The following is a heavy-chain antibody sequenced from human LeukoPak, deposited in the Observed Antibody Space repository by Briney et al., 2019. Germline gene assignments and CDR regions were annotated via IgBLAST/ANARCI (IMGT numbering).Heavy chain of an antibody. Sequence: SGPTLVKPTQTLTLTCTFSGFSLSTSGVGVGWIRQPPGKALEWLALLYWNDDKRYSPSLKSRLTITKDTSKKQVVLTMTNMDPVDTATYYCAHTYYDLWCGYGWFYPYGQGTLVTVSS. CDR3: AHTYYDLWCGYGWFYP. D-gene: IGHD3-3*01. CDR2: LYWNDDK. CDR1: GFSLSTSGVG. V-gene: IGHV2-5*01. J-gene: IGHJ5*02.